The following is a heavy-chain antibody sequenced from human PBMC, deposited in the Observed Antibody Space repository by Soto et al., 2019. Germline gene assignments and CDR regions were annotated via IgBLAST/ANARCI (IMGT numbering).Heavy chain of an antibody. D-gene: IGHD3-22*01. V-gene: IGHV4-31*03. Sequence: SETLSLTCTVSGGSISSGGYYWSWIRQHPGKGLEWIGYIYYSGSTYYNPSLKSRVTISVDTSKNQFSLKLSSVTAADTAVYYCARVYHGAIDYYDSSGYSFDYWGQGTLVTVSS. CDR2: IYYSGST. CDR1: GGSISSGGYY. CDR3: ARVYHGAIDYYDSSGYSFDY. J-gene: IGHJ4*02.